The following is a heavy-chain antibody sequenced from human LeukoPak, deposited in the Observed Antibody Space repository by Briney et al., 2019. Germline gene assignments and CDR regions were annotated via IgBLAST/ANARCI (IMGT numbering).Heavy chain of an antibody. V-gene: IGHV3-30*03. CDR3: ARARGSKGSSAFDI. J-gene: IGHJ3*02. CDR2: ISYDGSNK. Sequence: TGGSLRLSCAASGFTFSSYGMHWVRQAPGKGLEWVAVISYDGSNKYYADSVKGRFTISRDNSKNTLYLQMNSLRAEDTAVYYCARARGSKGSSAFDIWGQGTMVTVSS. D-gene: IGHD3-10*01. CDR1: GFTFSSYG.